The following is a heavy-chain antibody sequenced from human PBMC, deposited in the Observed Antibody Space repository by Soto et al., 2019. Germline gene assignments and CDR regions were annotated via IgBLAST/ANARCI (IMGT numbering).Heavy chain of an antibody. CDR1: GFTFSSYS. J-gene: IGHJ4*02. CDR3: ARDLDGDIVVVVAATLDY. Sequence: EVQLVESGGGLVKPGGSLRLSCAASGFTFSSYSMNWVRQAPGKGLEWVSSISSSSSYIYYADSVKGRFTISRDNAKNSLYLQMNSLRAEDTAVYYCARDLDGDIVVVVAATLDYWGQGTPVTVSS. D-gene: IGHD2-15*01. CDR2: ISSSSSYI. V-gene: IGHV3-21*01.